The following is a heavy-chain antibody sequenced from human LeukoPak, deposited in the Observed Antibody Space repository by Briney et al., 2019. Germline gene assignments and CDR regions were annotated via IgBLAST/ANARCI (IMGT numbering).Heavy chain of an antibody. CDR2: ISVTSNT. D-gene: IGHD3-3*01. V-gene: IGHV3-23*01. J-gene: IGHJ4*02. CDR1: GLAFSSYA. Sequence: GGSLRLSCAASGLAFSSYAMSWVRQAPGKGLEWVSTISVTSNTFYADSVKGRFTISRYNSRNTVYLQMTSLRADDTAVYDCADYGVSGVRNNFYWGQGTLVTVSS. CDR3: ADYGVSGVRNNFY.